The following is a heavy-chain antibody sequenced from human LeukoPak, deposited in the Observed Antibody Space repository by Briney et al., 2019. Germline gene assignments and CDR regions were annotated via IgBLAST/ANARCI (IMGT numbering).Heavy chain of an antibody. Sequence: SETLSLTCIVSGYSINSGYHWGWIRQPPGKGLELIGSIYHSGSTYYNPSLKSRVTISIDTSKNQFSLKLSSVTAADTAVYYCARHYLYDTSGDGTYYFDYWGQGTLVTVSS. CDR1: GYSINSGYH. CDR3: ARHYLYDTSGDGTYYFDY. V-gene: IGHV4-38-2*02. J-gene: IGHJ4*02. CDR2: IYHSGST. D-gene: IGHD3-22*01.